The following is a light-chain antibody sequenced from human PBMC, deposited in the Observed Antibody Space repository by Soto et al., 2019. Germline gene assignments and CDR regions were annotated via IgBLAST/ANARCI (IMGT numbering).Light chain of an antibody. CDR3: ISYTSSSTYV. V-gene: IGLV2-14*01. J-gene: IGLJ1*01. CDR2: EVS. CDR1: SSDVGGYKY. Sequence: QSVLTQPASVSGSPGQSITISCTGTSSDVGGYKYVSWYQQHPGEAPKLMIYEVSNRPSGISNRFSGSKSGNTASLTISGLQAEDEAEYYCISYTSSSTYVFGTGTKVTV.